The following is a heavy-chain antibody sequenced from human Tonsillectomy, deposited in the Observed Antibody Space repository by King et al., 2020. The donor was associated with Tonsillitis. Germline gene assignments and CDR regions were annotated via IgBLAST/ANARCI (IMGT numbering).Heavy chain of an antibody. CDR3: ARDLHYYGSGSWGRFDP. D-gene: IGHD3-10*01. CDR2: INHSGST. V-gene: IGHV4-38-2*02. Sequence: QLQESGPGLVKPSETLSLTCAVSGYSISSGYYWGWIRQPPGKGLEWIGSINHSGSTYYNPSLKSRVTISVDTSKNQFSLKLSSVTAADTAVYYCARDLHYYGSGSWGRFDPWGQGTLVTVSS. J-gene: IGHJ5*02. CDR1: GYSISSGYY.